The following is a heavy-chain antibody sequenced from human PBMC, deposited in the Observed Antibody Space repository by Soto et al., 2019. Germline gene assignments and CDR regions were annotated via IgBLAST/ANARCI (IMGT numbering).Heavy chain of an antibody. CDR2: IYYSGST. CDR3: AREEAYCGGDCYSMDAFDI. J-gene: IGHJ3*02. Sequence: QVQLQESGPGLVKPSQTLSLTCTVSGGSISSGDYYWSWIRQPPGKGLERIGYIYYSGSTYYNPSLKSRVTISVDTSKNQFSLKLSSVTAADTAVYYCAREEAYCGGDCYSMDAFDIWGQGTMVTVSS. D-gene: IGHD2-21*02. V-gene: IGHV4-30-4*01. CDR1: GGSISSGDYY.